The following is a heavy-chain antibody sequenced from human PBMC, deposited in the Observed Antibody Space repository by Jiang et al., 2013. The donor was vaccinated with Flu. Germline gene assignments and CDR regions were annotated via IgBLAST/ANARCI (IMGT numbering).Heavy chain of an antibody. Sequence: PGLVKPSETLSLTCTVSGYSISRGYYWAWIRQPPGKGLEWIGSIYYSGGSYYNPSLKSRVTISVDTSKNQFSLKLRFVTAADTAVYYCTRTLGSGTEQTYGGYNFDYWGRGTLVTVSS. J-gene: IGHJ4*02. CDR2: IYYSGGS. D-gene: IGHD3-10*01. V-gene: IGHV4-38-2*02. CDR3: TRTLGSGTEQTYGGYNFDY. CDR1: GYSISRGYY.